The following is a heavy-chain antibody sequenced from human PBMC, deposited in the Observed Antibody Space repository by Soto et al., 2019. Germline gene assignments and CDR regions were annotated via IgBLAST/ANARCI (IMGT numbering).Heavy chain of an antibody. V-gene: IGHV1-69*12. Sequence: QVQLVQSGAEVKKPGSSVKVPCKASGGTFSRDAISWVRQAPGQGLEWMGGIIPIFGTPNYAQKFQGRVTITADESTSTAYMELSSLRSEYTAVYYCARSGASAYGDYVSFDYWGQGTLVTVSS. CDR1: GGTFSRDA. CDR2: IIPIFGTP. D-gene: IGHD4-17*01. J-gene: IGHJ4*02. CDR3: ARSGASAYGDYVSFDY.